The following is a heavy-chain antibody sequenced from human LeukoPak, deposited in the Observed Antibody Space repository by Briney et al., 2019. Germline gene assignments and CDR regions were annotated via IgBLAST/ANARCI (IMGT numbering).Heavy chain of an antibody. J-gene: IGHJ4*02. CDR3: ARVRGYTTVAGRGHFDY. Sequence: WETLPLTCADSGYSISSGYYWVWIRQPPGKGLEWIGSIYHSGSTYYNPSLKSQVTISVDTSKNQFSLKLSSVTAADTAVYYCARVRGYTTVAGRGHFDYWGQGTLVTVSS. D-gene: IGHD6-19*01. CDR1: GYSISSGYY. CDR2: IYHSGST. V-gene: IGHV4-38-2*01.